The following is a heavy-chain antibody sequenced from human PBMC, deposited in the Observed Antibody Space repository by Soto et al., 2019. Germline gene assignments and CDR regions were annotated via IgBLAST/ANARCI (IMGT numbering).Heavy chain of an antibody. D-gene: IGHD3-16*01. Sequence: QVQLQESGPGLVKPSQALSLTCTVSGGSFSSGDYYWSWIRQPPGKGLEWIGFIYNSGNTNYNPSLTSRVPISGDTSKNQFSLKLTSVTAADPAVYYCARNDYDSVWESPGGDAFDIWGQGTMVTVSS. CDR3: ARNDYDSVWESPGGDAFDI. CDR2: IYNSGNT. CDR1: GGSFSSGDYY. J-gene: IGHJ3*02. V-gene: IGHV4-30-4*01.